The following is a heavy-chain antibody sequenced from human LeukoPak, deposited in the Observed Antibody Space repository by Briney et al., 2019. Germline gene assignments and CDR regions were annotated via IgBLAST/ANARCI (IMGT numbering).Heavy chain of an antibody. CDR3: TRDER. CDR2: IKKDGTEK. D-gene: IGHD1-1*01. V-gene: IGHV3-7*01. CDR1: GFTFSSYW. J-gene: IGHJ4*02. Sequence: PGGSLRLSCVGSGFTFSSYWMGWVRQAPGKGPGWVSNIKKDGTEKYYVDSVKGRFTISRDNSKNSLYLQMNSLRAEDTAMYYCTRDERWGEGTLVSASS.